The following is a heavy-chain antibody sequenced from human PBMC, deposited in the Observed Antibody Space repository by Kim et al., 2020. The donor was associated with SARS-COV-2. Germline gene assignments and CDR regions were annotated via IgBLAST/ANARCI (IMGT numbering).Heavy chain of an antibody. J-gene: IGHJ4*02. CDR2: INSDGSST. Sequence: GGSLRLSCAASGFTFSSYWMHWVRQAPGKGLVWVSRINSDGSSTSYADSVKGRFTSPRDNAKNTLYLQMNSLRAEDSAVYYCASSGWYFYFDYWGQGTLVTVSS. D-gene: IGHD6-19*01. V-gene: IGHV3-74*01. CDR1: GFTFSSYW. CDR3: ASSGWYFYFDY.